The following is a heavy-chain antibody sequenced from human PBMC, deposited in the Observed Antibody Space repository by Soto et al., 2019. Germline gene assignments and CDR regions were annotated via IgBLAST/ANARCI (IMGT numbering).Heavy chain of an antibody. CDR2: INSDGSST. Sequence: PGGSLRLSCAASGFTFSSYWMHWVRQAPGKGLVWVSRINSDGSSTSYADSVKGRFTISRDNAKNTLYLQMNSLRAEHTAVYYCPRESRDQQQLLYWGQGTLATVS. CDR1: GFTFSSYW. V-gene: IGHV3-74*01. CDR3: PRESRDQQQLLY. J-gene: IGHJ4*02. D-gene: IGHD6-13*01.